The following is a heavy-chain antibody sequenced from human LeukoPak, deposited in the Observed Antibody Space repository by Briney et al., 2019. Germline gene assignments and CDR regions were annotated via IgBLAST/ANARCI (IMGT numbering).Heavy chain of an antibody. CDR2: INGSGGST. CDR1: GFTFSSYA. J-gene: IGHJ4*02. CDR3: AKRRAGDYGGKPRQGY. V-gene: IGHV3-23*01. D-gene: IGHD4-23*01. Sequence: PGGSLRLSCAASGFTFSSYAMSWVRQAPGKGLEWVSAINGSGGSTYYADSVNGRFTISIDNSKNTLYLQMNSLRAEDTAVYYCAKRRAGDYGGKPRQGYWGQGTLVTVSS.